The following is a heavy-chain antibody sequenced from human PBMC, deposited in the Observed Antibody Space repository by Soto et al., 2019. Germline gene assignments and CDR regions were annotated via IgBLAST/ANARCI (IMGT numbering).Heavy chain of an antibody. Sequence: AGGSLRLSCVASGLTVSHNYMAWVRQAPEMGLEWVSILYTEGTTYYADSVKGRFTISRDSSKNTLFLQMDSLRAEDTAVYYCVRPRPSGENYGMDVWGQGTTVTVS. CDR1: GLTVSHNY. J-gene: IGHJ6*02. D-gene: IGHD3-16*01. CDR3: VRPRPSGENYGMDV. V-gene: IGHV3-53*01. CDR2: LYTEGTT.